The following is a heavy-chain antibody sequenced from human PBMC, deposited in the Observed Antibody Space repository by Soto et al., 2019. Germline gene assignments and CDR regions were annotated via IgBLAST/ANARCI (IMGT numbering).Heavy chain of an antibody. CDR3: ARGGVRGVIFQPRYYYYMDV. CDR1: GFTVSSNY. V-gene: IGHV3-66*01. CDR2: IYSGGST. Sequence: GGSLRLSCAASGFTVSSNYMSWVRQAPGKGLEWVSVIYSGGSTYYADSVKGRFTISRDNSKNTLYLQMNSLRAEDTAVYYCARGGVRGVIFQPRYYYYMDVWGKGTTVTVSS. D-gene: IGHD3-10*01. J-gene: IGHJ6*03.